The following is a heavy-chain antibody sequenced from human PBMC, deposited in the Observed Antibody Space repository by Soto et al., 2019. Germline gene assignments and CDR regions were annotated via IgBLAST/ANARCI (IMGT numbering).Heavy chain of an antibody. V-gene: IGHV2-5*02. CDR1: GFSLTTSGVG. D-gene: IGHD3-3*01. CDR2: IYWDDDK. J-gene: IGHJ4*02. CDR3: AHRVLRTVFGMVTTTAIYFDF. Sequence: QITLNESGPTVVRPTETLTLTCRFSGFSLTTSGVGVGWIRQSPGKAPEWLALIYWDDDKRYSASLKSRLTITKETSKNQVVLTVSDLAPTDTATYYCAHRVLRTVFGMVTTTAIYFDFWGQGTPVAVSS.